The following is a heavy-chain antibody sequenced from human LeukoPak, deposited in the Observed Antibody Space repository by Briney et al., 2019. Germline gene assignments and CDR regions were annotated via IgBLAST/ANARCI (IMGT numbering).Heavy chain of an antibody. D-gene: IGHD6-19*01. J-gene: IGHJ4*02. CDR3: ARDSGIAVAGTTEDY. Sequence: SETLSLTCTVSGGSISSYYWSWIRQPAGKGLEWIGRIYTSGSTNYNPSLKSRVTMSVDTSKNQFSLKLSSVTAADTAVYYCARDSGIAVAGTTEDYWGQGTLVTVSS. CDR2: IYTSGST. CDR1: GGSISSYY. V-gene: IGHV4-4*07.